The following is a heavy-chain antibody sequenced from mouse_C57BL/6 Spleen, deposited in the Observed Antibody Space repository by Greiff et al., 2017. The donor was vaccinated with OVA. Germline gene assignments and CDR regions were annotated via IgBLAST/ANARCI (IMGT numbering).Heavy chain of an antibody. CDR1: GYAFTNYL. J-gene: IGHJ4*01. CDR2: INPGSGGT. V-gene: IGHV1-54*01. CDR3: ARGYDAMDY. Sequence: QVQLQQSGAELVRPGTSVKVSCKASGYAFTNYLIEWVKQRPGQGLEWIGVINPGSGGTNYNEKFKGKATLTADKSSSTAYMQLSSLTSEDSAVYFCARGYDAMDYWGQGTSVTVSS.